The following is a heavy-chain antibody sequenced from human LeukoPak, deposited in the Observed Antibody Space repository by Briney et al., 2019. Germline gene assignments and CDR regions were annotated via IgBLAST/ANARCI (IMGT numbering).Heavy chain of an antibody. J-gene: IGHJ4*02. CDR1: GYSFTGYY. CDR2: IDPNSGGT. D-gene: IGHD3-10*01. CDR3: AIEWPYVDYYGSGSYLAY. V-gene: IGHV1-2*02. Sequence: GASVKVSCKASGYSFTGYYMHWVRQAPGQGLEWMGWIDPNSGGTNYAQKFQGRVTMTRDTSISTAYMELSRLRSDDTAVYYCAIEWPYVDYYGSGSYLAYWGQGTLVTVSS.